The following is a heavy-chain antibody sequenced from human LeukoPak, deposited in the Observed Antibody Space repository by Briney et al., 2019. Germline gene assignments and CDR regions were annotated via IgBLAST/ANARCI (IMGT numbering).Heavy chain of an antibody. CDR1: GYTLTELS. CDR3: ATGGKYYYDSSGYYY. Sequence: ASVKVSCKVSGYTLTELSMHWVRQAPGKGLEWMGGFDPEDGETIHAQKFQGRVTMTEDTSTDTAYMELSSLRSEDTAVYYCATGGKYYYDSSGYYYWGQGTLVTVSS. J-gene: IGHJ4*02. D-gene: IGHD3-22*01. CDR2: FDPEDGET. V-gene: IGHV1-24*01.